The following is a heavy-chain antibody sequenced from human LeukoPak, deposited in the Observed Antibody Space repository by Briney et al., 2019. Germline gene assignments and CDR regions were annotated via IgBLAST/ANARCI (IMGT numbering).Heavy chain of an antibody. CDR1: GGTFSSYA. V-gene: IGHV1-69*13. D-gene: IGHD2-8*01. J-gene: IGHJ4*02. Sequence: SVKVSCKASGGTFSSYAISWVRQAPGQGLEWMGGIIPIFGTANYAQKFQGRVTITADESTSTAYMELSSLRSEDTVVYYCARDTAEGVLMVYALDYWGQGTLVTVSS. CDR2: IIPIFGTA. CDR3: ARDTAEGVLMVYALDY.